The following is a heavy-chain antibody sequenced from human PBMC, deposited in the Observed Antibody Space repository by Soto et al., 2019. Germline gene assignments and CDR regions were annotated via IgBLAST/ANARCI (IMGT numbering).Heavy chain of an antibody. CDR3: AKGSSSSWYGGDYYYYYGMDV. CDR1: GFTFSSYA. Sequence: TGGSLRLSCAASGFTFSSYAMSWVRQAPGKGLEWVSAISGSGGSTYYADSVKGRFTISRDNSKNTLYLQMNSLRAEDTAVYYCAKGSSSSWYGGDYYYYYGMDVWGQGTTVTVSS. D-gene: IGHD6-13*01. CDR2: ISGSGGST. V-gene: IGHV3-23*01. J-gene: IGHJ6*02.